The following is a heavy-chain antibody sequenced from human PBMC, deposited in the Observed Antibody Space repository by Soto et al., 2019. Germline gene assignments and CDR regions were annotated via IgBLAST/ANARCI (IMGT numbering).Heavy chain of an antibody. J-gene: IGHJ4*02. CDR1: GGAISSYY. V-gene: IGHV4-59*01. CDR2: IYYSGST. Sequence: SETLSLTCLVSGGAISSYYWSWIRQPPGKGLEWIGYIYYSGSTNYNPSLKSRVTISVDTSKNQFSLKLSSVTAADTAVYYCAREDYCDYTYYSDYWGQGTLVTVSS. CDR3: AREDYCDYTYYSDY. D-gene: IGHD4-17*01.